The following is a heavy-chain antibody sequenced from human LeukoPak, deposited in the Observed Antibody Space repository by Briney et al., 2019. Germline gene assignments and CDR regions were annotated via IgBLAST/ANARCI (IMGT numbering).Heavy chain of an antibody. V-gene: IGHV3-21*01. CDR3: ARVAGYYDSTSNCYSDS. D-gene: IGHD2-21*02. J-gene: IGHJ4*02. Sequence: GGSLRLSCVASGFTFSIYTMNWGRQAPGKGLGWLSSISSSSTNIYNADSVRGRFTISRDNAKNSLYLQMNSLRAEDTAVYYCARVAGYYDSTSNCYSDSWGQGTLVTVSS. CDR1: GFTFSIYT. CDR2: ISSSSTNI.